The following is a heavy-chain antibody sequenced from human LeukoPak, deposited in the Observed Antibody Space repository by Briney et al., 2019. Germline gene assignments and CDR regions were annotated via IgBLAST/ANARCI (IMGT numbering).Heavy chain of an antibody. V-gene: IGHV1-2*02. D-gene: IGHD5-24*01. J-gene: IGHJ6*02. Sequence: ASVKVSCKASGYTFSDYFLHWVRQAPGQGLEWMGWINPKSGGTHYAQRFQGRVTMTSDRSITAGYMELRTLTADDTAVYFCGRVKWLQFVDYYYGIDVWGQGTTVTVSS. CDR2: INPKSGGT. CDR3: GRVKWLQFVDYYYGIDV. CDR1: GYTFSDYF.